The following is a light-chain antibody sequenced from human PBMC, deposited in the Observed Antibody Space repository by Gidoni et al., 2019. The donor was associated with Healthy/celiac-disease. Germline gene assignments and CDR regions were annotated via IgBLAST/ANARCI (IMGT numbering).Light chain of an antibody. J-gene: IGKJ3*01. CDR2: AAS. Sequence: DIQLTQSPSFLSVSVGDRVTITCRSSQGISSYLAWYQQKPGKAPKLLIYAASTLQSGVPSRFSGSGSGTEFTLTIRSLQPEDFATYYCQQLNSYPPTFGPGTKVDIK. V-gene: IGKV1-9*01. CDR1: QGISSY. CDR3: QQLNSYPPT.